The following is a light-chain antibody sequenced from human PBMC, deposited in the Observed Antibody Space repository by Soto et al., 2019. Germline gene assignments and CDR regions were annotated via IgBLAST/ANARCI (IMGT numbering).Light chain of an antibody. V-gene: IGKV3-15*01. CDR2: GAS. CDR1: QSTNSE. CDR3: QQGHNWPLT. Sequence: EIVMTHSPATLSLSPGERAALSCRASQSTNSELAWYQQKPGQPPRLLTYGASTRATGVPARFTVSESCSEFNLTISALQSEDVAVYYCQQGHNWPLTFGQGTRLEI. J-gene: IGKJ2*01.